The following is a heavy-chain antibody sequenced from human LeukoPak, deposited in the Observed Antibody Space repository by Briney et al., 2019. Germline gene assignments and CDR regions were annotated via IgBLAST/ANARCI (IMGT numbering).Heavy chain of an antibody. V-gene: IGHV3-74*01. J-gene: IGHJ3*02. D-gene: IGHD2-15*01. CDR2: INSDGLIT. Sequence: GGSLRLSCAASGFTFSYYWMHWVRQAPGKGLVWVSRINSDGLITNYADSVKGRFTVSRDNPKNTLYLQMNNLRVEDTAVYYCVREGGGSFLDSFDIWGQGKLVTVSS. CDR1: GFTFSYYW. CDR3: VREGGGSFLDSFDI.